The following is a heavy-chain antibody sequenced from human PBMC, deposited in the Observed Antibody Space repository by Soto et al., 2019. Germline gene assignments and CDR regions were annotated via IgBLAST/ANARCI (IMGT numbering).Heavy chain of an antibody. Sequence: PSETLSLTCTVSGGSFSSNCWPWIWHRSGKGLEWVGYIYYDGTTNYNPSLKSRVTMSADTSKNQFSLKLNSVTAADTAVYYCARMNYYDTSGYPFDYWGQGMMVTVSS. D-gene: IGHD3-22*01. V-gene: IGHV4-59*01. CDR2: IYYDGTT. J-gene: IGHJ4*02. CDR3: ARMNYYDTSGYPFDY. CDR1: GGSFSSNC.